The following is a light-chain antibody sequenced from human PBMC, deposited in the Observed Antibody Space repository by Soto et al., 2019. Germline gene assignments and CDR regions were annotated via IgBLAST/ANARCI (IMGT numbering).Light chain of an antibody. CDR1: QSVSGY. J-gene: IGKJ1*01. V-gene: IGKV3-15*01. CDR3: QQYNNWPRT. CDR2: GAS. Sequence: EIVMTQSPGTVSVFPGETVTFSCRASQSVSGYLVWYQQKPGQAPRLLIFGASNRATGIPARFSGSGSGTEFTLTISSLQSEDFAVYYCQQYNNWPRTFGQGTKVDNK.